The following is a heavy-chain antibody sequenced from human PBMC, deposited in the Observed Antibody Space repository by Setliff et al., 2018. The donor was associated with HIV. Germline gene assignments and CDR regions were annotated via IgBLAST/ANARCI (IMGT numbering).Heavy chain of an antibody. V-gene: IGHV1-8*02. Sequence: ASVKVSCKPSGYYFATYDINWVRQAAGQGLEWMGWVNPYSGNSGYAQRFHGRLTMTRDTSRGTAHMELRSLRSEDTAVYYCARGSSALIMREFYDFWSATRDAWDYWGQGTLVTVSS. CDR2: VNPYSGNS. CDR1: GYYFATYD. J-gene: IGHJ4*02. D-gene: IGHD3-3*01. CDR3: ARGSSALIMREFYDFWSATRDAWDY.